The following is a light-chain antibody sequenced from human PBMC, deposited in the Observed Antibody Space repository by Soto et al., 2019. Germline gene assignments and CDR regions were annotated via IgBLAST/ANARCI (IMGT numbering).Light chain of an antibody. CDR1: SSNIGAGYD. CDR3: QFYDSSLSVL. V-gene: IGLV1-40*01. CDR2: GNS. J-gene: IGLJ2*01. Sequence: QSVLTQPPSVSGAPGQRVTISCTASSSNIGAGYDVHWYQQLPGTAPKLLIYGNSNRPSGVPDRFSGSKSGTSASLAITGLQPEDEADYYCQFYDSSLSVLFGGGTKLTVL.